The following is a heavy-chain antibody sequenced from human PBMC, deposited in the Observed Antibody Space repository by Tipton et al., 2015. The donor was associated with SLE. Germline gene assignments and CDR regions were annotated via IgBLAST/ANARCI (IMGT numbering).Heavy chain of an antibody. CDR1: GFTFSTYI. V-gene: IGHV3-21*03. J-gene: IGHJ6*02. CDR2: ISSCSSYI. CDR3: ASRAESAAFHI. Sequence: SLRLSCAASGFTFSTYIMNWVRQAPGKGLEWVPSISSCSSYIYYADSVKGRFTISRDNAKNSLYLQMNSLRAEDTAVYYCASRAESAAFHIWGQGTTVTVSS. D-gene: IGHD2/OR15-2a*01.